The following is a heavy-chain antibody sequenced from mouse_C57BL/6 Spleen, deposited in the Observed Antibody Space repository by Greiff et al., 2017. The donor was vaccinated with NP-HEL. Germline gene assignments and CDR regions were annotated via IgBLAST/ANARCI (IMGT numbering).Heavy chain of an antibody. CDR2: ISSGGSYT. D-gene: IGHD3-2*02. CDR3: ARQGSSGPYYFDY. CDR1: GFTFSSYG. Sequence: EVKLVESGGDLVKPGGSLKLSCAASGFTFSSYGMSWVRQTPDKRLEWVATISSGGSYTYYPDSVKGRFTISRDNAKNTLYLQMSSLKSEDTAMYYCARQGSSGPYYFDYWGQGTTLTVSS. V-gene: IGHV5-6*01. J-gene: IGHJ2*01.